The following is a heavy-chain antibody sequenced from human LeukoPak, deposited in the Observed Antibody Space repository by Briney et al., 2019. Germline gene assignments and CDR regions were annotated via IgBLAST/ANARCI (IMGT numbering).Heavy chain of an antibody. V-gene: IGHV3-9*01. J-gene: IGHJ4*02. CDR1: GFTFDDYA. CDR3: AKDTSGAVAGIDY. CDR2: ISWNSGSI. D-gene: IGHD6-19*01. Sequence: GGSLRLSCAASGFTFDDYAMHWVRQAPGKGLEWVSGISWNSGSIGYADSVKGRFTISRVNAKNSLYLQMNSLRAEDTALYYCAKDTSGAVAGIDYWGQGTLVTVSS.